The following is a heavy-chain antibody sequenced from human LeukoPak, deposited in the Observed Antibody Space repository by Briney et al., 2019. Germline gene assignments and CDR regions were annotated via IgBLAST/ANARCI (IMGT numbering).Heavy chain of an antibody. CDR1: GGSISSYY. CDR2: IYYSGST. CDR3: AGAGRDGYDYFDY. D-gene: IGHD5-24*01. Sequence: SETLSLTCTVSGGSISSYYWSWIRQPPGKGLEWIGYIYYSGSTNYNPSLKSRVTISVDTSKNQFSLKLSSVTAADTAVYYCAGAGRDGYDYFDYWGQGTLVTVSS. V-gene: IGHV4-59*01. J-gene: IGHJ4*02.